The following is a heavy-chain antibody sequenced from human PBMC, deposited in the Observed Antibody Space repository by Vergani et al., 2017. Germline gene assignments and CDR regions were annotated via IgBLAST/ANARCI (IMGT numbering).Heavy chain of an antibody. D-gene: IGHD5-12*01. V-gene: IGHV3-23*01. CDR1: GFTFNHYA. Sequence: QLLESGGGLIQPGGSLRLSCAASGFTFNHYAMNWVRQAPGKGLEWVSGISGSGGSTYYAGSVKGRFTITRDSSKHTLYLQMNSLSAGDTAVYYCAKANPRNSGYDYLYYYHAMDVWGQGTTVTVSS. CDR2: ISGSGGST. CDR3: AKANPRNSGYDYLYYYHAMDV. J-gene: IGHJ6*02.